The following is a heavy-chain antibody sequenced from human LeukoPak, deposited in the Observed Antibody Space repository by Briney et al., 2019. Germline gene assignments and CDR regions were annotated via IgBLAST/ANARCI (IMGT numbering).Heavy chain of an antibody. CDR2: IKQDGSEK. D-gene: IGHD3-22*01. V-gene: IGHV3-7*01. J-gene: IGHJ3*02. CDR1: GFTFSSYW. CDR3: ARDYYDSSGLDAFDI. Sequence: GGSLRLSCAASGFTFSSYWKSWVRQAPGKGLEWVANIKQDGSEKYYVDSVKGRFTISRDNAKNSLYLQMNSLRAEDTAVYYCARDYYDSSGLDAFDIWGQGTMVTVSS.